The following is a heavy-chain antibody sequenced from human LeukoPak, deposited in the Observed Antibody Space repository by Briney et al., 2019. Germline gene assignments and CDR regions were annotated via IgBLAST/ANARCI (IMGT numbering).Heavy chain of an antibody. CDR3: AREGLSKYYDSSGYYGY. J-gene: IGHJ4*02. Sequence: ASVKVSCKASGYTFTGYYMHWVRQAPGQGLEWMGWINPNSGGTNYAQKFQGRVTMTRDTSISTGYMELSRLRSDDTAVYFCAREGLSKYYDSSGYYGYWGQGTLVTVSS. CDR2: INPNSGGT. V-gene: IGHV1-2*02. D-gene: IGHD3-22*01. CDR1: GYTFTGYY.